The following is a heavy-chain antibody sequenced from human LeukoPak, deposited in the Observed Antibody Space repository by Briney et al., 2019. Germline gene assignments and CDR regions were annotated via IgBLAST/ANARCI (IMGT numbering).Heavy chain of an antibody. CDR2: IYTSGST. Sequence: PSQTLSLTCTVSGGSISSGSYYWSWIRQPAGKGLEWIGRIYTSGSTNYNPSLKSRVTISVDTSKNQFSLKLSSVTAADTAVYYCARLPGVFYLTNWFDPWGQGTLVTVSS. CDR3: ARLPGVFYLTNWFDP. D-gene: IGHD3-10*01. J-gene: IGHJ5*02. V-gene: IGHV4-61*02. CDR1: GGSISSGSYY.